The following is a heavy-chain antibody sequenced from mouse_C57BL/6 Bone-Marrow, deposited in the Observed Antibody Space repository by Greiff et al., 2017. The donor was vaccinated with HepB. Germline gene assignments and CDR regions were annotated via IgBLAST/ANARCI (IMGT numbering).Heavy chain of an antibody. J-gene: IGHJ3*01. CDR1: GYTFTDYY. V-gene: IGHV1-26*01. CDR2: INPNNGGT. Sequence: VQLQQSGPELVKPGASVKISCKASGYTFTDYYMNWVKQSHGKSLEWIGDINPNNGGTSYNQKFKGKATLTVDKSSSTAYMELRSLTSEDSAVYYCARRKIYYGNYGFAYWGQGTLVTVSA. CDR3: ARRKIYYGNYGFAY. D-gene: IGHD2-1*01.